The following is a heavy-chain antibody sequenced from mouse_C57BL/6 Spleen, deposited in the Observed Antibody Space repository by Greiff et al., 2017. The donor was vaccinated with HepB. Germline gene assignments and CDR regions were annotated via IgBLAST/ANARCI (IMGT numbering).Heavy chain of an antibody. CDR2: IYPGDGDT. J-gene: IGHJ2*01. CDR1: GYAFSSSW. V-gene: IGHV1-82*01. D-gene: IGHD3-1*01. CDR3: ARWGLRGYYFDY. Sequence: VQRVESGPELVKPGASVKISCKASGYAFSSSWMNWVKQRPGKGLEWIGRIYPGDGDTNYNGKFKGKATLTADKSSSTAYMQLSSLTSEDSAVYFCARWGLRGYYFDYWGQGTTLTVSS.